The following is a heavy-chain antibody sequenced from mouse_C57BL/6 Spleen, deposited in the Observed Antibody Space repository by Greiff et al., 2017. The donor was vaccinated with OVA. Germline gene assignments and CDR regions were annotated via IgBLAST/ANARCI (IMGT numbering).Heavy chain of an antibody. J-gene: IGHJ2*01. D-gene: IGHD2-1*01. CDR1: GYAFSSYW. CDR3: ARWGGNYNFDY. V-gene: IGHV1-80*01. Sequence: QVQLKESGAELVKPGASVKISCKASGYAFSSYWMNWVKQRPGKGLEWIGQIYPGDGDTNYNGKFKGKATLTADKSSSKAYMQLSSLTSEDSAVYFCARWGGNYNFDYWGQGTTLTVSS. CDR2: IYPGDGDT.